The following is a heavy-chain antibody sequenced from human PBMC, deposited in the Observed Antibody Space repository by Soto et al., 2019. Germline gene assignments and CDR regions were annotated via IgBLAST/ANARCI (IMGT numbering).Heavy chain of an antibody. CDR3: ARSVLMVYASQRESYYYYGMDV. V-gene: IGHV5-51*01. CDR2: IYPGDSDT. Sequence: PGESLKISCKGSGYIFTSYWIGWVRQMPGKGLEWMGIIYPGDSDTRYSPSFQGQVTISADKSISTAYLQWSSLKASDTAMYYCARSVLMVYASQRESYYYYGMDVWGQGTTVTVSS. CDR1: GYIFTSYW. J-gene: IGHJ6*02. D-gene: IGHD2-8*01.